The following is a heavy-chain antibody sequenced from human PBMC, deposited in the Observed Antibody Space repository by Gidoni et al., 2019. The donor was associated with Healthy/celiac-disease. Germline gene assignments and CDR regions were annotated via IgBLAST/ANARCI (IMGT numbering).Heavy chain of an antibody. CDR1: GFTFDAYA. Sequence: EVQLVESGGGLVQPGRSLRLSCAASGFTFDAYAMHWDRQAPGKGLEWVSGISWNSGSIGYADSVKGRFTISRDNAKNSLYLQMNSLRAEDTALYYCAKDRGVVVAATRGFDYWGQGTLVTVSS. CDR3: AKDRGVVVAATRGFDY. J-gene: IGHJ4*02. V-gene: IGHV3-9*01. CDR2: ISWNSGSI. D-gene: IGHD2-15*01.